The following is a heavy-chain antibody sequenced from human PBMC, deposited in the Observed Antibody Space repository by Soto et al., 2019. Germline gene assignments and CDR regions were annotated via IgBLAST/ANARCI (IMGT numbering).Heavy chain of an antibody. J-gene: IGHJ3*01. CDR3: ARDPGIRQEQQLENDAIDV. CDR1: GFTLSNYW. D-gene: IGHD6-13*01. V-gene: IGHV3-74*01. Sequence: PVGSLRLSCAVSGFTLSNYWMHWVRQAPGKRLVWVSRINSDGSSTNYADSVRGRFTISRDNAKNTVYLQMNSLRVEDTAVYYCARDPGIRQEQQLENDAIDVWGQGTMVTFSS. CDR2: INSDGSST.